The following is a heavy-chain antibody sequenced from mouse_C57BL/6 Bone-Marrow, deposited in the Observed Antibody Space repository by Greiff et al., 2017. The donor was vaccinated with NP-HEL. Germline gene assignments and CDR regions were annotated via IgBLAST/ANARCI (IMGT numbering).Heavy chain of an antibody. CDR3: AREGYYGPYWYFDV. CDR2: IYPGSGST. V-gene: IGHV1-55*01. Sequence: VQLQQPGAELVKPGASVKMSCKASGYTFTSYWITWVKQRPGQGLEWIGDIYPGSGSTNYNEKFKSKATLTVDTSSSTAYMQLSSLTSEDSAVYYCAREGYYGPYWYFDVWGTRTTVTVSS. J-gene: IGHJ1*03. D-gene: IGHD1-1*01. CDR1: GYTFTSYW.